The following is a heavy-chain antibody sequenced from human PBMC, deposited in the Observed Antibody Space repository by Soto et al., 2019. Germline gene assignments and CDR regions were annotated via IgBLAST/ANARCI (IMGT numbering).Heavy chain of an antibody. V-gene: IGHV4-31*03. CDR1: GGSISSGGYY. D-gene: IGHD2-2*01. CDR3: ARGRSTTGGYNWFDP. J-gene: IGHJ5*02. CDR2: IYYSGST. Sequence: TSETLSLTCTVSGGSISSGGYYWSWIRQHPGKGLEWIGYIYYSGSTYYNPSLKSRVTISVDTSKNQFSLKLSSVTAADTAVYYCARGRSTTGGYNWFDPWGQGTLVTVSS.